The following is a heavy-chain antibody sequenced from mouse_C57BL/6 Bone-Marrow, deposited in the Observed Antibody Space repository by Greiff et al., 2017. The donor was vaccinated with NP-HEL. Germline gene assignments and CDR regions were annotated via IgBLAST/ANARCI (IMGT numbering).Heavy chain of an antibody. J-gene: IGHJ2*01. Sequence: EVMLVESEGGLVQPGSSMQLSCTASGFTFSDSYMAWVRQVPEKGLEWVANINYDGSSTYYLDSLKSRFIISRDNAKNILYLQMSSLKSEDTATYYCARGGLGYFDYWGQGTTLTVSS. CDR2: INYDGSST. CDR1: GFTFSDSY. D-gene: IGHD3-1*01. V-gene: IGHV5-16*01. CDR3: ARGGLGYFDY.